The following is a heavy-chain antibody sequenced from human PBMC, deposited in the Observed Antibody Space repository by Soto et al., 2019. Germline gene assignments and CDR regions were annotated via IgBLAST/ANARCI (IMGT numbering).Heavy chain of an antibody. D-gene: IGHD3-10*01. CDR2: IYYSGST. Sequence: PSETLSLTCTVSGGSICSYYWSWIRQPPGKGLEWIGYIYYSGSTNYNPSLKSRVTISVDTSKNQFSLKLSSVTAADTAVYYCARDATYYGSGSYWGAYYYYGMDVWGQGTTVTVSS. J-gene: IGHJ6*02. CDR1: GGSICSYY. V-gene: IGHV4-59*01. CDR3: ARDATYYGSGSYWGAYYYYGMDV.